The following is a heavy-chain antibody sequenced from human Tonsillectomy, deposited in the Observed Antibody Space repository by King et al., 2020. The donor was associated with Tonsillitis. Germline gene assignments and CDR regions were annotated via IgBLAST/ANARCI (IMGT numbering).Heavy chain of an antibody. J-gene: IGHJ4*02. CDR3: AKDETTGVVTVYYFDN. Sequence: VQLVESGGGLVQPGGSLRLSCAASGFTFSSYAMSWVRQAPGKGLEWVSGISGSYSSTYYADSVKGRFTISRDNSKNTLYLQMNSLRVEDTAVYYCAKDETTGVVTVYYFDNWGQGTLVTVSS. D-gene: IGHD3-3*01. CDR1: GFTFSSYA. V-gene: IGHV3-23*04. CDR2: ISGSYSST.